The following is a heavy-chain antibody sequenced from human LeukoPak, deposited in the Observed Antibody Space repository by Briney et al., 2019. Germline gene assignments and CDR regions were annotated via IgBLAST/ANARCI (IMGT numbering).Heavy chain of an antibody. D-gene: IGHD2-2*01. J-gene: IGHJ6*03. CDR3: ARGPKLGVVVPAAKRRYMDV. CDR2: IYYSGST. V-gene: IGHV4-39*07. CDR1: GGSISSSSYY. Sequence: SETLSLTCTVSGGSISSSSYYWGWIRQPPGKGLEWIGSIYYSGSTYYNPSLKSRVTISVDTSKNQFSLKLSSVTAADTAVYYCARGPKLGVVVPAAKRRYMDVWGKGTTVTVSS.